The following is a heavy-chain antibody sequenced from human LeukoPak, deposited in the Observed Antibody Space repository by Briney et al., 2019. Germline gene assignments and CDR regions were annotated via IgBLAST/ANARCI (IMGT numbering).Heavy chain of an antibody. D-gene: IGHD3-10*01. Sequence: GESLKISCRGSGYSFIHYWIGWVRQMPGKGLEWMGIIYPGDSDTRYSPSLQGQVTISADKSINTAYLQWSSLKASDTAMYYCARQDGSGLYYFDYWGQGTLVTVSS. CDR1: GYSFIHYW. CDR2: IYPGDSDT. V-gene: IGHV5-51*01. J-gene: IGHJ4*02. CDR3: ARQDGSGLYYFDY.